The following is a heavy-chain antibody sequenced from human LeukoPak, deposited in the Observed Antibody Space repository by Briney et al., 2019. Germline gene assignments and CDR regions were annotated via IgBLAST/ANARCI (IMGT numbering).Heavy chain of an antibody. D-gene: IGHD2-2*01. CDR3: TSLGYCSSTSCRTDY. J-gene: IGHJ4*02. Sequence: PGGSLRLSCTASGFTFGDYAMSWVRQAPGKGLEWVGFIRSKAYGGTTEYAASVKGRFTISRDDSKSIAYLQMNSLKTEDTAVYYCTSLGYCSSTSCRTDYWAREPWSPSPQ. CDR2: IRSKAYGGTT. CDR1: GFTFGDYA. V-gene: IGHV3-49*04.